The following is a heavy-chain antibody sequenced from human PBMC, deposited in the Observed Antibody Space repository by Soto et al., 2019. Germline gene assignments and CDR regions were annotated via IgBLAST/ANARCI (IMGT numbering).Heavy chain of an antibody. J-gene: IGHJ4*02. CDR3: ARDNGYCSSTSCYTFDY. V-gene: IGHV1-2*04. Sequence: GASVKVSCKASGYTFTGYYMHWVRQAPGQGLEWMGWINPNSGGTNYAQKFQGWVTMTRDTSISTAYMELSRLRSDDTAVYYCARDNGYCSSTSCYTFDYWGQGTLVTVSS. D-gene: IGHD2-2*02. CDR1: GYTFTGYY. CDR2: INPNSGGT.